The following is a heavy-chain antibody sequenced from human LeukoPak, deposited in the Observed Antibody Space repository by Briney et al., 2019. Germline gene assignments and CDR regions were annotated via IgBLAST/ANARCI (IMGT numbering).Heavy chain of an antibody. V-gene: IGHV3-30*18. Sequence: PGRSLRLSCASSGFTFSSYGMHWVRQAPGKGLEWVAVISYDGSNKYYADSVKGRFTISRDNSKNTLYLQMNSLRAEDTAVYYCAKDLNYYGSRIRSSIDYWGQGTLVTVSS. CDR2: ISYDGSNK. D-gene: IGHD3-10*01. J-gene: IGHJ4*02. CDR1: GFTFSSYG. CDR3: AKDLNYYGSRIRSSIDY.